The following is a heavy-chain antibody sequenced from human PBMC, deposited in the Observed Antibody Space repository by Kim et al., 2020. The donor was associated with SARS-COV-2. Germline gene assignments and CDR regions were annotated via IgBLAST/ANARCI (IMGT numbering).Heavy chain of an antibody. D-gene: IGHD4-17*01. CDR2: IYYSGST. CDR1: GGSISSGGYY. Sequence: SETLSLTCTVSGGSISSGGYYWSWIRQHPGKGLEWIGYIYYSGSTYYNPSLKSRVTISVDTSKNQFSLKLSSVTAADTAVYYCARILKRDYGDLHYFDYWGQGTLVTVSS. J-gene: IGHJ4*02. V-gene: IGHV4-31*03. CDR3: ARILKRDYGDLHYFDY.